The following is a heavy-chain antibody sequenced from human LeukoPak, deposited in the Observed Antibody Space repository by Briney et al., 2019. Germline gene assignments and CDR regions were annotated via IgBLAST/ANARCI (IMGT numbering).Heavy chain of an antibody. CDR3: ARDLSLYSYGSDLNWFDP. CDR1: GFTFSSYW. J-gene: IGHJ5*02. V-gene: IGHV3-74*01. D-gene: IGHD5-18*01. Sequence: PGGSLRLSCAASGFTFSSYWMHWVRQAPGKGLVWVSRINSDGSSTSYADSVKGRFTISRDNAKDTLYLQMNSLRAEDTAVYYCARDLSLYSYGSDLNWFDPWGQGTLVTVSS. CDR2: INSDGSST.